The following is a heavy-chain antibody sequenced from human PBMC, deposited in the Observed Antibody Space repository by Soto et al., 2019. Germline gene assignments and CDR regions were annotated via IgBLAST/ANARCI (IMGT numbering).Heavy chain of an antibody. CDR1: GFTFDDYA. J-gene: IGHJ3*02. CDR3: AKDIGITIFGVVSNAFDI. V-gene: IGHV3-9*01. D-gene: IGHD3-3*01. CDR2: ISGNSGII. Sequence: GGSLRLSCAASGFTFDDYAMHWVRQAPGKGLEWVSGISGNSGIIVYAESVKGRFTISRDNAKNSLYLQMNSLRAEDTALYYFAKDIGITIFGVVSNAFDIWGQGAVVTVSS.